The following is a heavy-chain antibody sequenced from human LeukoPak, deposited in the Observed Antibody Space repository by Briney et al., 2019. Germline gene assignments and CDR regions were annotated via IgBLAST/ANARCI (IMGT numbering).Heavy chain of an antibody. Sequence: PGGSLRLSCAASGFTFSSHWMHWVRQAPGKGPVWVSRISPDGSTTKNADSVKGRFTISRDNARSTLFLQLNSLRAEDTAVYYCAREINKWFDPWGQGTLVTVSS. V-gene: IGHV3-74*03. CDR2: ISPDGSTT. J-gene: IGHJ5*02. CDR1: GFTFSSHW. CDR3: AREINKWFDP.